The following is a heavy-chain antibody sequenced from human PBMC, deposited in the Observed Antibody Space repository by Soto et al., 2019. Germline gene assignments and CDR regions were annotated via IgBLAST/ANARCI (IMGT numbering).Heavy chain of an antibody. V-gene: IGHV3-23*01. J-gene: IGHJ4*02. CDR3: AKDLVEWSYFDY. CDR2: ISGSGGST. D-gene: IGHD3-3*01. CDR1: GFTFSSYA. Sequence: EVQLLESGAGLVQPGGSLRLSCAASGFTFSSYAMSWVRQAPGKGLEWVSAISGSGGSTYYADSVKGRFTISRDNSKNTLYLQMNSLRAEDTAVYYCAKDLVEWSYFDYWGQGTLVTVSS.